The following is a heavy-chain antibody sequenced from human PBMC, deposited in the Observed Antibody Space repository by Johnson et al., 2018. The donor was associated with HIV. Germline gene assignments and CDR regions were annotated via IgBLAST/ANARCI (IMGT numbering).Heavy chain of an antibody. CDR1: GFIFSSYA. CDR3: AISPPGGAGKGADAFDI. V-gene: IGHV3-30-3*01. Sequence: QLVESGGGLVQPGGSLRPSCAASGFIFSSYAMHWVRQAPGKGLAWVAVISHDGSNKYFADSLKGRFTISRDNSKNPLYLQMNSLRAEDTAVYYCAISPPGGAGKGADAFDIWGQGTMVTVSS. CDR2: ISHDGSNK. D-gene: IGHD1-26*01. J-gene: IGHJ3*02.